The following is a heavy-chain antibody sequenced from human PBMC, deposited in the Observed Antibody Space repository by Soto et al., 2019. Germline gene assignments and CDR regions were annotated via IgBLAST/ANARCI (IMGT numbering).Heavy chain of an antibody. V-gene: IGHV1-69*06. CDR3: ARGPLVDTEFGVMDV. CDR1: GGTFSSYA. Sequence: VASVKVSCKASGGTFSSYAISWVRQAPGQGLEWMGGIIPIFGTANYAQKFQGRVTITADKSTSTAYMELSSLRSEDTAVYYCARGPLVDTEFGVMDVWGQGTTVTVSS. J-gene: IGHJ6*02. D-gene: IGHD5-12*01. CDR2: IIPIFGTA.